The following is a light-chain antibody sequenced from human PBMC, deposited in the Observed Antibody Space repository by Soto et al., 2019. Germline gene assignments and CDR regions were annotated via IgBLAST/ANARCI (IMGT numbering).Light chain of an antibody. CDR2: GAS. Sequence: EIVLTQSPGTLSLSPGERATLSCRASQSVSSSYLAWYQQKPGQAPRLLIYGASTRATGIPARFSGSGSGTEFTLTISSLQSEDFAVYYCQKYNNWPLTFGGGTKV. CDR1: QSVSSSY. V-gene: IGKV3-15*01. J-gene: IGKJ4*01. CDR3: QKYNNWPLT.